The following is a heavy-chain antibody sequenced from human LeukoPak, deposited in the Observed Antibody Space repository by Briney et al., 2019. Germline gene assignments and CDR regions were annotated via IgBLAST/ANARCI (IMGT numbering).Heavy chain of an antibody. CDR3: ARGRGSGSYYNGLFDY. CDR1: GGSISSYY. D-gene: IGHD3-10*01. J-gene: IGHJ4*02. CDR2: IYYSGST. Sequence: SETLSLTCTVSGGSISSYYWSWTRQPPGKGLEWIGYIYYSGSTYYNPSLKSRVTISVDTSKNQFSLKLSSVTAADTAVYYCARGRGSGSYYNGLFDYWGQGTLVTVSS. V-gene: IGHV4-59*12.